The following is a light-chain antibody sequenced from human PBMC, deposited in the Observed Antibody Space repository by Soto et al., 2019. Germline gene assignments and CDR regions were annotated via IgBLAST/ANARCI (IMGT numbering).Light chain of an antibody. CDR3: QQYDKWPIT. CDR2: GIS. V-gene: IGKV3D-15*01. Sequence: EIVLTQSPGTLSLSPGEGATLACRASQSIPTTYFAWYQQKPGQAPRLLIYGISTRATGIPDRFSGSGYGTEFTLAISSLQSEDFAVYYCQQYDKWPITFGQGTRLEIK. CDR1: QSIPTTY. J-gene: IGKJ5*01.